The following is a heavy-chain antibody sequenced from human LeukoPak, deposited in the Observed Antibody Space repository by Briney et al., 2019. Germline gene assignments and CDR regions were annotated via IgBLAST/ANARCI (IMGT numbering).Heavy chain of an antibody. Sequence: ASVKVSCKASGYTFTSYYMHWVRQAPGQGLEWMGIINPSGGSTSYAQKFQGRVTMTRDMSKSTVYMELSSMRSEDTAVYYCARDARLLWFGETFDYYYYYMDVWGKGTTVTVSS. CDR3: ARDARLLWFGETFDYYYYYMDV. CDR2: INPSGGST. CDR1: GYTFTSYY. V-gene: IGHV1-46*01. D-gene: IGHD3-10*01. J-gene: IGHJ6*03.